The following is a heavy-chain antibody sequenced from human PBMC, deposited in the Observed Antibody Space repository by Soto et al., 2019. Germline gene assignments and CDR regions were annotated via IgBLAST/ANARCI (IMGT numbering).Heavy chain of an antibody. Sequence: QVQLQESGPGLVKPSQTLSLTCTVSGASINGGGYYWSWIRQHPGKGLEWIGSIYYSGNTYYSPSRKSRVPISXXTXKXXFSLRLTSVTAADTAVYYCARDPSYGDYSYYGMDVWGQGTTVTVSS. CDR2: IYYSGNT. J-gene: IGHJ6*02. CDR3: ARDPSYGDYSYYGMDV. V-gene: IGHV4-31*03. CDR1: GASINGGGYY. D-gene: IGHD4-17*01.